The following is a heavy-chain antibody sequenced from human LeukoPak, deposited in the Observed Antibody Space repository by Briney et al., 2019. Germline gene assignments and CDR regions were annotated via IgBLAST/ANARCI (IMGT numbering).Heavy chain of an antibody. D-gene: IGHD3-22*01. CDR3: AKQGQWLQKPSFDY. Sequence: QPGGSLRLSCAASGFTFSSYAMSWVRQAPGKGLEWVSAISGSGGSTYYADSVKGRFTISRDNSKNTLYLQMSSLRAEDTAVYYCAKQGQWLQKPSFDYWGQGTLVTVSS. J-gene: IGHJ4*02. CDR1: GFTFSSYA. V-gene: IGHV3-23*01. CDR2: ISGSGGST.